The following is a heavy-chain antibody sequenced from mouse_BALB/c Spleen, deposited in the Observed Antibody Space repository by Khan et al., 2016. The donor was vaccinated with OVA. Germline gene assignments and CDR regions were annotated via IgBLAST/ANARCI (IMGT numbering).Heavy chain of an antibody. CDR3: ARGRAY. CDR2: ISYSGST. J-gene: IGHJ3*01. CDR1: GYSITSDYA. Sequence: EVQLQESGPGLVKPSQSLSLTCTVTGYSITSDYAWNWIRQFPGNKLEWMGYISYSGSTSYTPSLKSRISITRDTSTNQFFLQLKSVTTEDTATYYCARGRAYWGQGTLVTVSA. D-gene: IGHD3-3*01. V-gene: IGHV3-2*02.